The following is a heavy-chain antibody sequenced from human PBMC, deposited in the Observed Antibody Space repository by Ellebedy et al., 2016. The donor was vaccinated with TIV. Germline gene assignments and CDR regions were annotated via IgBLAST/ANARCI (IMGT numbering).Heavy chain of an antibody. CDR3: ARAGGRHSTGSGFY. D-gene: IGHD2-2*01. CDR1: GFTFSGYW. V-gene: IGHV3-7*03. J-gene: IGHJ4*02. CDR2: IKEDGSEA. Sequence: PGGSLRLSCAASGFTFSGYWMSWVRQAPGKGLEWVANIKEDGSEAYYVDSVKGRFTISRDNAKNSLYLQMSNLRAEDTAVVYCARAGGRHSTGSGFYWGQGTRVTVST.